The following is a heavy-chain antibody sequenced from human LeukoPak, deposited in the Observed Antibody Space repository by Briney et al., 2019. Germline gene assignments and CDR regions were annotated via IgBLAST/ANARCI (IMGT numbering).Heavy chain of an antibody. J-gene: IGHJ4*02. CDR1: GGSISSGSYY. CDR3: AGTKWELQDY. Sequence: SQTLSLTCTVSGGSISSGSYYWGWIRQPPGKGLEWIGSIYYSGSTYYNPSLKSRVTISVDTSKNQFSLKLISVTAADTAVYYCAGTKWELQDYWGQGTLVTVSS. D-gene: IGHD1-26*01. CDR2: IYYSGST. V-gene: IGHV4-39*01.